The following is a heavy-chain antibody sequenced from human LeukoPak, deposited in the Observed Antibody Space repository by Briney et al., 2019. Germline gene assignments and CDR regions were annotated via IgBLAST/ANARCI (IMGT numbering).Heavy chain of an antibody. Sequence: GGSLRLSCAASEFTFSSYGMHWVRQAPGKGLEWVAVISYDGSNKYYADSVKGRFTISRDNSKNTLYLQMNSLRAEDTAVYYCVKLGVNVVVPAAMINWGQGTLVTVSS. CDR3: VKLGVNVVVPAAMIN. CDR2: ISYDGSNK. J-gene: IGHJ4*02. CDR1: EFTFSSYG. D-gene: IGHD2-2*01. V-gene: IGHV3-30*18.